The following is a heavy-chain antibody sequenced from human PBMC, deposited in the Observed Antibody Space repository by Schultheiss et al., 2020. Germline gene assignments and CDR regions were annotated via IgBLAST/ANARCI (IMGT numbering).Heavy chain of an antibody. Sequence: SQTLSLTCTVPGGSISRGSYYWSWNRQPAGKGLEWIGRIYTSGSTNYNPSLKSQVTISVDTSKNQFTLKLSSVTAADTAVYYCSGDRYSFDYWGQGTLVTLSS. J-gene: IGHJ4*02. CDR2: IYTSGST. CDR1: GGSISRGSYY. D-gene: IGHD5-24*01. CDR3: SGDRYSFDY. V-gene: IGHV4-61*02.